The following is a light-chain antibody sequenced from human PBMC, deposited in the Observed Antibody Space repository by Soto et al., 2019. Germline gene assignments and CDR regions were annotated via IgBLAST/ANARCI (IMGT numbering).Light chain of an antibody. V-gene: IGKV1-5*01. J-gene: IGKJ1*01. CDR2: DAS. Sequence: DIQMTSSPSTLSASLGDRVTITCRASQSVSSWLAWFQQRPGPAPKLIIYDASILKSGVPSRFSGSGSGKDFTLTISSLQPDDFAAYYCQQYNGFSLWTFGQGTKVEIK. CDR1: QSVSSW. CDR3: QQYNGFSLWT.